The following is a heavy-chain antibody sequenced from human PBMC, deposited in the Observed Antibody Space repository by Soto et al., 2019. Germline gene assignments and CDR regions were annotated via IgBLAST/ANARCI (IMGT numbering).Heavy chain of an antibody. D-gene: IGHD6-6*01. V-gene: IGHV3-21*01. CDR2: ISSSSSYI. J-gene: IGHJ6*02. CDR3: ARARGRSSRRYYYGMDV. CDR1: GFTFSSYS. Sequence: PGGSLRLSCAASGFTFSSYSMNWVRQAPGKGLEWVSSISSSSSYIYYADSVKGRFTISRDNSKNSLYLQMNSLRAEDTAVYYCARARGRSSRRYYYGMDVGGQGTTVTVSS.